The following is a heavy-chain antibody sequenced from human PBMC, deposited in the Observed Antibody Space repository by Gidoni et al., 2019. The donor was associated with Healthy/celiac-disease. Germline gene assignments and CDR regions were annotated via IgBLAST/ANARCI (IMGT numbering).Heavy chain of an antibody. Sequence: EVQLVESGGGLVKPGGSLRLSCAASGFTFSSYSMNWVRQAPGKGLEWVSSISSSSSYIYYADSGKGRFTISRDNAKNSLYLQMNSLRAEDTAVYYCASGHYYDSSGYFYWGQGTLVTVSS. D-gene: IGHD3-22*01. CDR2: ISSSSSYI. V-gene: IGHV3-21*01. CDR1: GFTFSSYS. CDR3: ASGHYYDSSGYFY. J-gene: IGHJ4*02.